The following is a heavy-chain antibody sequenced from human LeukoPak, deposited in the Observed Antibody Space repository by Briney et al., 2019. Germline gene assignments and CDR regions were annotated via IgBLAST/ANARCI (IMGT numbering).Heavy chain of an antibody. D-gene: IGHD3-22*01. J-gene: IGHJ4*02. CDR3: VREGRGYYLFDY. CDR2: ISSSSNII. V-gene: IGHV3-48*02. Sequence: PGGSLRLSCAASGFTFSSYGMNWVRQAPGKGLEWVSYISSSSNIIHYADSVKGRFTISRDNAKNSLYLQMNSLRDEDTAVYYCVREGRGYYLFDYWGQGTLVTVSS. CDR1: GFTFSSYG.